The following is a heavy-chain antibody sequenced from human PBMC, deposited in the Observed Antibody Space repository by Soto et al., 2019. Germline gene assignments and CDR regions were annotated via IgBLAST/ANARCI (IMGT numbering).Heavy chain of an antibody. Sequence: PGGSLRLSCAASGFTFSSYAMSWVRQAPGKGLEWVSAISGSGGSTYYADSVKGRFTISRDNSKNTLYLQMNSLRAEDTAVYYCAKDFSSWYEGDWFDPWGQGTLVTAPQ. V-gene: IGHV3-23*01. J-gene: IGHJ5*02. CDR1: GFTFSSYA. D-gene: IGHD6-13*01. CDR3: AKDFSSWYEGDWFDP. CDR2: ISGSGGST.